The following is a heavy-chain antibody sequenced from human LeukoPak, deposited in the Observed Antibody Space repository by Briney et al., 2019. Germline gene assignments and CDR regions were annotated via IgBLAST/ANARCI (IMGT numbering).Heavy chain of an antibody. CDR3: GRGRTVFDY. D-gene: IGHD4-17*01. CDR2: INHNGST. Sequence: SETLSLTCAVYGGSFSGYYWSWIRQPPGKGLEWIGEINHNGSTNYNPSLKSRVTISVDTSKNQFSLKLSSMTAADTAVYYCGRGRTVFDYWGQGTLVTVSS. CDR1: GGSFSGYY. V-gene: IGHV4-34*01. J-gene: IGHJ4*02.